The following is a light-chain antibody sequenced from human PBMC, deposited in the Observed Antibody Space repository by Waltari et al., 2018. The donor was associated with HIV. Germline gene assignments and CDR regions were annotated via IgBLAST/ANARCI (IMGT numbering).Light chain of an antibody. CDR2: ANI. J-gene: IGLJ2*01. CDR3: QSFDSSLTTSGVI. V-gene: IGLV1-40*01. CDR1: SSTIGAGSD. Sequence: QSVLPQPPSVSGAPGQRVPISCTGSSSTIGAGSDITWVQQLPGTAPKLLIYANINRPSGVPDRFSGSKSGSSASLAITGLQAEDEAHYYCQSFDSSLTTSGVIFGGGTKLTVL.